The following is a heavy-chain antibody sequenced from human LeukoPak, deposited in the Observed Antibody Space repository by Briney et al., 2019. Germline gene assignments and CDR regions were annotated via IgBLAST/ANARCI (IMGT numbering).Heavy chain of an antibody. J-gene: IGHJ4*02. V-gene: IGHV4-38-2*02. D-gene: IGHD4-17*01. CDR2: IYHTGST. Sequence: SETLSLTCAVSGYSISSGYYWGWIRQPPGKGLEWIGSIYHTGSTYYNPSLKSRVTISVGTSKNQFSLNLSSVTAADTAVYYCARDAGTVTTPFDYWGRGTLVTVSS. CDR1: GYSISSGYY. CDR3: ARDAGTVTTPFDY.